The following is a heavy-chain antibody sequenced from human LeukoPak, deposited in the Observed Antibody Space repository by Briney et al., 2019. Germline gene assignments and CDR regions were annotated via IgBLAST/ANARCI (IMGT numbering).Heavy chain of an antibody. CDR1: GFTFNTFW. D-gene: IGHD4-23*01. CDR2: IKHDGSEK. J-gene: IGHJ4*02. V-gene: IGHV3-7*01. Sequence: PGGSLRLSCAASGFTFNTFWMSWVRQAPGKGLEWVANIKHDGSEKYYVDSVKGRFTISRDNAKNSLYLRMSSLRADDTAVYYCAKNIGGFDYWGQGTLVTVSS. CDR3: AKNIGGFDY.